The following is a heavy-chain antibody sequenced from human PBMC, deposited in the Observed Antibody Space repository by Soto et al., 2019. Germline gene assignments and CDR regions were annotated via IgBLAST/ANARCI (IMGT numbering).Heavy chain of an antibody. CDR2: IKQDGSEK. V-gene: IGHV3-7*03. CDR3: ARDRYDSSGYYFSWISYFDY. CDR1: GFTFSSYW. D-gene: IGHD3-22*01. J-gene: IGHJ4*02. Sequence: GGSLRLSCAASGFTFSSYWMSWVRQAPGKGLEWVANIKQDGSEKYYVDSVKGRFTISRDNAKNSLYLQMNSLRAEDTAVYYCARDRYDSSGYYFSWISYFDYWGQGTLVTVSS.